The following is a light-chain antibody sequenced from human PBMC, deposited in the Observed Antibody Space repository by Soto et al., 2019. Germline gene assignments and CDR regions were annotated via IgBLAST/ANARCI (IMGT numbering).Light chain of an antibody. V-gene: IGKV3-11*01. CDR1: QSVRNN. CDR3: QQRSNWPIT. Sequence: EIMVTQSPATLSVSPGERAPLSCRASQSVRNNLAWYQQKPGQAPRLLIYGASSRPTDIPARFSGSGSGTDFTLTISSLEPEDFALYYCQQRSNWPITFGQGTRLEIK. J-gene: IGKJ5*01. CDR2: GAS.